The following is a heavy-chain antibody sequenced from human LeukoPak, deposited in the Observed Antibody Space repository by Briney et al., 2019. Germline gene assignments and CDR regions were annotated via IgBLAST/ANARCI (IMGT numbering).Heavy chain of an antibody. CDR3: ARALSVVTSCFDY. D-gene: IGHD4-23*01. CDR2: VYYSGRT. V-gene: IGHV4-39*01. Sequence: ETLSLICTVSGGSISSTSYYWGWIRQPPGKGLEWIGSVYYSGRTYYNPSLKSRVIISVDTSKNQFSLKLTSVTAADTAVYYCARALSVVTSCFDYWGQGTLVTVSS. CDR1: GGSISSTSYY. J-gene: IGHJ4*02.